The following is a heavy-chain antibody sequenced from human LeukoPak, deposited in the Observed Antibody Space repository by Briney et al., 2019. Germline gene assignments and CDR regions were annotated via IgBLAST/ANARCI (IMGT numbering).Heavy chain of an antibody. J-gene: IGHJ4*02. V-gene: IGHV3-23*01. CDR1: GFTFSSYA. CDR2: ISGSGGST. Sequence: GSLRLSCAASGFTFSSYAMSWVRQAPGKGLEWVSAISGSGGSTYYADSVKGRFTISRDNSKNTLYLQMNSLRAEDTAVYYCAKVAAGQQLDARFFLDYWGQGTLVTVSS. D-gene: IGHD6-13*01. CDR3: AKVAAGQQLDARFFLDY.